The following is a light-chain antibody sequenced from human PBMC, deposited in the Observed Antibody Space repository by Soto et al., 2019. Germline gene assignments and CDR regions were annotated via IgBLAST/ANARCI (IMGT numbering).Light chain of an antibody. J-gene: IGKJ5*01. CDR2: DAS. Sequence: DIQMTKSPSSLSASVGDRVTITFQASQDISNYLNWYQQKPGKAPXLLIYDASNLQTGVPSRFSGSGSGTDFSLTIHRLQPEDIATYYCQQYKNLITFGLGTRLEI. V-gene: IGKV1-33*01. CDR1: QDISNY. CDR3: QQYKNLIT.